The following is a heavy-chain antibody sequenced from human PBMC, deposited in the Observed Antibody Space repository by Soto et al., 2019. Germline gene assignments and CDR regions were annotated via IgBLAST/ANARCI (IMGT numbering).Heavy chain of an antibody. CDR3: ARHLGPTGVMD. Sequence: SETLSLTCTVSGDYIGSSAYFWGWTRQSPGKGLEWIASIGPGGNTNYNPSLKSRVTISSDASTNHFSLTVTSVTAADTAIYYCARHLGPTGVMDWGQGLLVTVSS. CDR2: IGPGGNT. J-gene: IGHJ4*02. CDR1: GDYIGSSAYF. V-gene: IGHV4-39*01. D-gene: IGHD3-16*01.